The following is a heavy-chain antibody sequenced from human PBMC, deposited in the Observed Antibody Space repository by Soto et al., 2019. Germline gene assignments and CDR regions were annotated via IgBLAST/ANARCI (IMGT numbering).Heavy chain of an antibody. D-gene: IGHD1-26*01. CDR2: ISPYNGNT. CDR1: GYTFPSYT. CDR3: ARVVGALGHWFDP. V-gene: IGHV1-18*01. Sequence: QVQLVQSGAEVKEPGASVKVSCKASGYTFPSYTISWVRQAPGQGLEWMGRISPYNGNTNYAQNLQGRVTMTTDTSTSIAYMELRSLRSDDTAVYYCARVVGALGHWFDPWGQGTLVTVSS. J-gene: IGHJ5*02.